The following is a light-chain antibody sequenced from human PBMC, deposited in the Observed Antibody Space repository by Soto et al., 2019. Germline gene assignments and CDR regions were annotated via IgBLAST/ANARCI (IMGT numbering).Light chain of an antibody. CDR2: DTS. CDR3: LLSYSAARRGV. Sequence: QAVVTQEPSLTVSPGGTVTLTCGSSTGAVTSGHYPYWFQQKPGQAPRTLIYDTSNKHSWTPARFSGSLLGGKAALTLSGAQPEDEAEYYCLLSYSAARRGVIGTGTKLTVL. CDR1: TGAVTSGHY. J-gene: IGLJ1*01. V-gene: IGLV7-46*01.